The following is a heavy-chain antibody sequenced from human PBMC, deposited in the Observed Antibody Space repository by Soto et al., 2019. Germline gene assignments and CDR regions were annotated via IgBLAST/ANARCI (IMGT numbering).Heavy chain of an antibody. CDR2: INPNSGGT. Sequence: GASVKVSCKDSGYTLTGYYMHWVRQAPGQGLEWMGWINPNSGGTNYAQKFQGWVTMTRDTSVSTAYMELSRLRSDDTAVYYCAREGESIAVAGTGAFDIWGQGTMVTVSS. J-gene: IGHJ3*02. V-gene: IGHV1-2*04. D-gene: IGHD6-19*01. CDR3: AREGESIAVAGTGAFDI. CDR1: GYTLTGYY.